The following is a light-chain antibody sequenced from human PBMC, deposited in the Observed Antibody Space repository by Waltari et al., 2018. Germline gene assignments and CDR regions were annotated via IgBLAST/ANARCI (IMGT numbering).Light chain of an antibody. CDR3: QQSNNWPET. CDR2: GAS. V-gene: IGKV3-15*01. Sequence: EIVMTQFPATLFVSPGERASLSCRATEGVSSNLAWYQQNPGQAPRLLIYGASTRATGIPARFSGSGSGTEFTLTISSLQSEDFAVYYCQQSNNWPETFGQGTRVEIK. J-gene: IGKJ1*01. CDR1: EGVSSN.